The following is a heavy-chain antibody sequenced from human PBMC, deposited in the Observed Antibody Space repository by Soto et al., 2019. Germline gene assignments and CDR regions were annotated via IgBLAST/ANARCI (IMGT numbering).Heavy chain of an antibody. CDR1: GLSVTASN. Sequence: EVHLVETGGDLIQPGGSPRLSCEASGLSVTASNMNWVRQAPGKGLEWVSVIFGADETYYADSVRGRFTISRDNSKNTVYLQMDSLRTEDTALYYCARGGFDWGQGTLVTVSS. V-gene: IGHV3-53*02. CDR2: IFGADET. CDR3: ARGGFD. J-gene: IGHJ4*02. D-gene: IGHD3-16*01.